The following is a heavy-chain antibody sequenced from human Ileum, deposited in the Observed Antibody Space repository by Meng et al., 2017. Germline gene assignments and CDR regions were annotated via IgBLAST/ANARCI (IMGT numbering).Heavy chain of an antibody. J-gene: IGHJ4*02. CDR3: VREQYESRGH. Sequence: ESLKISCAASGFTVSSNYMSWVRQAPGKGLEWVSVIYSGGSTYYADSVKGRFTISRDNSRNTLYLQMNSLRADDTAVYYCVREQYESRGHWGQGTLVTVSS. CDR1: GFTVSSNY. V-gene: IGHV3-53*01. D-gene: IGHD3-22*01. CDR2: IYSGGST.